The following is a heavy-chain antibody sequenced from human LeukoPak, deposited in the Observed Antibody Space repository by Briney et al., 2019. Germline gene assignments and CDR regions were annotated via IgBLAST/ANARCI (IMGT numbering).Heavy chain of an antibody. J-gene: IGHJ5*02. Sequence: GASVKVSCKASGYTFTSYYMHWVRQAPGQGLEWMGIINPSGGSTSYAQKFQGRVTMTRDTSTSTVYMELSSLRSEDTAVYYCARDGHSYGSTGYNWFDPWGQGTLVTVSS. CDR1: GYTFTSYY. V-gene: IGHV1-46*01. CDR2: INPSGGST. CDR3: ARDGHSYGSTGYNWFDP. D-gene: IGHD5-18*01.